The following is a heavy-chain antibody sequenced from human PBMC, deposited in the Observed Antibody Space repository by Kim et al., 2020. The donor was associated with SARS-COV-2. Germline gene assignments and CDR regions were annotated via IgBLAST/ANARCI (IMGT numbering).Heavy chain of an antibody. CDR2: FYHSGST. D-gene: IGHD1-1*01. J-gene: IGHJ4*02. V-gene: IGHV4-4*02. Sequence: SETLSLTCAVSGGSISSSNWWSWVRQPPGKGLEWTGEFYHSGSTNYNPSLKSRVTISVDKSKNQFSLKLSSVTAADTAVYYCARDIGNPPFDYWGQGTLVTVSS. CDR3: ARDIGNPPFDY. CDR1: GGSISSSNW.